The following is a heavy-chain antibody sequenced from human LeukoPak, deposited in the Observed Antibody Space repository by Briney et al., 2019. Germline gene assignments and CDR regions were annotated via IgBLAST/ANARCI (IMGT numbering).Heavy chain of an antibody. J-gene: IGHJ4*02. CDR3: ARDRGSDGDLNFDY. D-gene: IGHD4-17*01. Sequence: GGSLRLSCAASGFAFSSYAMHWVRQAPGKGLEWVAVISYDGSNKYYADSVKGRFTISRDNSKNTLYLQMNSLRAEDTAVYYCARDRGSDGDLNFDYWGQGTLVTVSS. CDR2: ISYDGSNK. CDR1: GFAFSSYA. V-gene: IGHV3-30*04.